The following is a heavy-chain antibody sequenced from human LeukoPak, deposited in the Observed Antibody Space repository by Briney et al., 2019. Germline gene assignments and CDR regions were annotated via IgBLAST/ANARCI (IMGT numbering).Heavy chain of an antibody. D-gene: IGHD2-2*01. CDR1: GGSISSYY. Sequence: SETLSLTCTASGGSISSYYWSWIRQPPGKGLEWIGYIYYSGSTNYNPSLKSRVTISVDTSKNQFSLKLSSVTAADTAVYYCARDKPLGPYCSSTSCYHNWFDPWGQGTLVTVSS. V-gene: IGHV4-59*12. CDR3: ARDKPLGPYCSSTSCYHNWFDP. J-gene: IGHJ5*02. CDR2: IYYSGST.